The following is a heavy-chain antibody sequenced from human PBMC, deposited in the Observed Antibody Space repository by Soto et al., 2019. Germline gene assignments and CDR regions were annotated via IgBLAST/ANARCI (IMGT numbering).Heavy chain of an antibody. V-gene: IGHV4-30-4*01. CDR3: VRYCSTTKCPFDY. CDR1: GGSISSGGSY. Sequence: QVQLQESGPGLVKPSQTLSLTCTVSGGSISSGGSYWGWIRQPPGKGLEWIGYIYYSGNTYFNPSLKSRVTLSVDPSKNQFSLNLSSVTAADTAVYYCVRYCSTTKCPFDYWGQGTLVTVSS. D-gene: IGHD2-2*01. CDR2: IYYSGNT. J-gene: IGHJ4*02.